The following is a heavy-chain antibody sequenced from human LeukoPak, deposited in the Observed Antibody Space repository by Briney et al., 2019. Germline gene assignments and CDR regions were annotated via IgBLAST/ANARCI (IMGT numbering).Heavy chain of an antibody. CDR2: IYYSGST. CDR1: GGSISSYY. Sequence: SETLSLTCTVSGGSISSYYWSWIRQSPGKGLEWIGYIYYSGSTKYKSSLKSRLTISVDTSKNQFSLKLSSVTAADTAVYYCARESVAAAGIFFDYWGQGTLVTVSS. V-gene: IGHV4-59*01. D-gene: IGHD6-13*01. J-gene: IGHJ4*02. CDR3: ARESVAAAGIFFDY.